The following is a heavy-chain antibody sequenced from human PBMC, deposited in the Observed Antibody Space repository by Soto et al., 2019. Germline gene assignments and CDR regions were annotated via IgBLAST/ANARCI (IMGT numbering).Heavy chain of an antibody. CDR2: IIPIFGTA. Sequence: QVQLVQSGAEVKKPGSSVKVSCKASGGTFSSYAISWVRQAPGQGLEWMGGIIPIFGTANYAQKFQGRVTITADESTSKAYMELSSLGSEDTAVYYCARSYCSGGSCYSPYNWFDPWGQGTLVTVSS. V-gene: IGHV1-69*12. CDR3: ARSYCSGGSCYSPYNWFDP. D-gene: IGHD2-15*01. CDR1: GGTFSSYA. J-gene: IGHJ5*02.